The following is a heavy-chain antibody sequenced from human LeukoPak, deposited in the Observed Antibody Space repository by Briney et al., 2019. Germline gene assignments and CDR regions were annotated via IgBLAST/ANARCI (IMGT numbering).Heavy chain of an antibody. Sequence: GGSLRLSCAASGFTFSSYWMRWVRQAPGKGLEGVANIKQDGSEKYYADSVKGRFTISRDNAKNCLYLQMNSLRAEDTAVYCCARGPNRANGSDYWGQGTLVTVSS. D-gene: IGHD3-10*01. J-gene: IGHJ4*02. CDR1: GFTFSSYW. V-gene: IGHV3-7*01. CDR2: IKQDGSEK. CDR3: ARGPNRANGSDY.